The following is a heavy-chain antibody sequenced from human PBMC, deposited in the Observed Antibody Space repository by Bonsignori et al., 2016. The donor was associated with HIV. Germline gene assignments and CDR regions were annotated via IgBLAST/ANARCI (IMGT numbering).Heavy chain of an antibody. CDR2: IHYYGST. CDR3: ARETEELGRPDF. J-gene: IGHJ4*01. V-gene: IGHV4-39*07. D-gene: IGHD7-27*01. Sequence: RQAPGKGLEWIGTIHYYGSTYYNPSLKSRVTISLDTSKKQLSLKVNSVTAADSAVYYCARETEELGRPDFWGHGTLVTVSS.